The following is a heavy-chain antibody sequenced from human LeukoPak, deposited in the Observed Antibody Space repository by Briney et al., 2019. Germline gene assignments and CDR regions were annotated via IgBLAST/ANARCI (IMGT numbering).Heavy chain of an antibody. V-gene: IGHV4-31*03. CDR2: IYYSGTT. J-gene: IGHJ6*02. Sequence: SETLSLTCTVSGGSISSGGYYWNWIRQYRGKGLEWIGSIYYSGTTYYNPSLKNRVTISVDTSKNQFFLRLSSVTAADTAVYYCARDASLDVWGQGTTVTVSS. CDR1: GGSISSGGYY. CDR3: ARDASLDV.